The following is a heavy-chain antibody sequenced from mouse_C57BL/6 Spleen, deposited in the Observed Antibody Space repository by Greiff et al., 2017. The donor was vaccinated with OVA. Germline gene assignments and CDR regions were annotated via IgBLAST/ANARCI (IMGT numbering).Heavy chain of an antibody. CDR1: GYTFTSYW. J-gene: IGHJ2*01. CDR3: ARSAQATNFDY. Sequence: VQLQQSGAELVKPGASVKLSCKASGYTFTSYWMQWVKQRPGQGLEWIGEIDPSDSYTNYNQKFKGKATLTVDTSSSTAYMQLSSLTSEDSAVYYCARSAQATNFDYWGQGTTLTVSS. CDR2: IDPSDSYT. V-gene: IGHV1-50*01. D-gene: IGHD3-2*02.